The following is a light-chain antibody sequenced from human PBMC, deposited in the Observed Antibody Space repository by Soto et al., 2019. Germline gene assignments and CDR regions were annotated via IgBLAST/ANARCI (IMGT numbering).Light chain of an antibody. Sequence: DIVMTQSPDSLAVSLGERATINCKSSQNLLSSANNKNYLAWYQQKPVQPPVQLIYWASTRESGVPERFSGSGSGTDFTLTISSLQAEDGAVYYCQQYYTGPPRTFGQGTKVEIK. CDR1: QNLLSSANNKNY. J-gene: IGKJ1*01. CDR2: WAS. V-gene: IGKV4-1*01. CDR3: QQYYTGPPRT.